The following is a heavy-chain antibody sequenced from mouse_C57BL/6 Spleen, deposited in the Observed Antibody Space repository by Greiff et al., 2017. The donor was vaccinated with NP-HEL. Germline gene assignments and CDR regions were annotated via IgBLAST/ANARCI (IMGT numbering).Heavy chain of an antibody. D-gene: IGHD1-1*01. J-gene: IGHJ3*01. CDR2: INPNNGGT. CDR1: GYTFTDYN. V-gene: IGHV1-22*01. Sequence: VQLQQSGPELVKPGASVKMPCKASGYTFTDYNMHWVKQSHGKSLEWIGYINPNNGGTSYNQKFKGKATLTVNKSSSTAYMELRSLTSEDSAVYYCARPHYYGSSTWFAYWGQGTLVTVSA. CDR3: ARPHYYGSSTWFAY.